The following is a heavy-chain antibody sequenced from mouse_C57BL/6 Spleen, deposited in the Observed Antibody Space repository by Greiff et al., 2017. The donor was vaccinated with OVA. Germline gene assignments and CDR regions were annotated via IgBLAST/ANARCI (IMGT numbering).Heavy chain of an antibody. J-gene: IGHJ2*01. Sequence: VQLQQPGAELVMPGASVKLSCKASGYTFTSYWMHWVKQRPGQGLEWIGEIDPSDSYTNYNQKFKGKSTLTVDKSSSTAYMQLSSLTSEDSAVYYCARRYYGSADFDYWGQGTTLTVSS. D-gene: IGHD1-1*01. V-gene: IGHV1-69*01. CDR2: IDPSDSYT. CDR3: ARRYYGSADFDY. CDR1: GYTFTSYW.